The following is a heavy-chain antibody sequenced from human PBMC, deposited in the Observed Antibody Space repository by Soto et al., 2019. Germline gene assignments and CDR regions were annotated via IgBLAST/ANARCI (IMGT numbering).Heavy chain of an antibody. CDR2: ISAYNGNT. D-gene: IGHD3-22*01. J-gene: IGHJ4*02. Sequence: ASVKVSCKASGYTFTSYGISWVRQAPGQGLEWMGWISAYNGNTNYAQKLQGRVTMTTDTSTSTAYMELRSLRSDDTAVYYCARVYYDSSGYYGGRVYWGQGTLVTVSS. V-gene: IGHV1-18*01. CDR1: GYTFTSYG. CDR3: ARVYYDSSGYYGGRVY.